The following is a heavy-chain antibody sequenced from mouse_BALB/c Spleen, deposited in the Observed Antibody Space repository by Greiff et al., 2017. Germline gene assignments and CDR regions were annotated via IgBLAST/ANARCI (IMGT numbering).Heavy chain of an antibody. CDR3: TRGITTVAFDY. CDR1: GYTFTSYW. Sequence: LQQPGSELVRPGASVKLSCKASGYTFTSYWMHWVKQRHGQGLEWIGNIYPGSGSTNYDEKFKSKGTLTVDTSSSTAYMHLSSLTSEDSAVYYCTRGITTVAFDYWGQGTTLTVSS. D-gene: IGHD1-1*01. J-gene: IGHJ2*01. V-gene: IGHV1S22*01. CDR2: IYPGSGST.